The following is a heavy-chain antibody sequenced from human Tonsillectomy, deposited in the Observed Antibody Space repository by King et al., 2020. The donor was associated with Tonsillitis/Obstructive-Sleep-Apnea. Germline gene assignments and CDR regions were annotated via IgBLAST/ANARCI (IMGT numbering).Heavy chain of an antibody. D-gene: IGHD5-12*01. Sequence: QLVQSGSELKKPGASVKVSCQASGYTITSYAMNWVRQAPGQGLEWMGWINTNTGNPTYAQDFIGRFVFSWDTSVSTAFLHISSLEAADTAVHYCARDSNGGYDGYDLDFWGQGTLVTVSS. V-gene: IGHV7-4-1*02. CDR2: INTNTGNP. CDR3: ARDSNGGYDGYDLDF. CDR1: GYTITSYA. J-gene: IGHJ4*02.